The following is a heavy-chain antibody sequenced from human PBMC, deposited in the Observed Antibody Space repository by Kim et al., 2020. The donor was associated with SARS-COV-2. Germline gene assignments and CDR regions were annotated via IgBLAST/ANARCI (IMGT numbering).Heavy chain of an antibody. CDR2: MNPNSGNT. D-gene: IGHD3-10*01. J-gene: IGHJ6*03. CDR3: ARAKLVQGVFYYYYMDV. CDR1: GYTFTSYD. Sequence: ASVKVSCKASGYTFTSYDINWVRQATGQGLEWMGWMNPNSGNTGYAQKFQGRVTMTRNTSISTAYMELSSQRSEDTAVYYCARAKLVQGVFYYYYMDVWGKGTTVTVSS. V-gene: IGHV1-8*01.